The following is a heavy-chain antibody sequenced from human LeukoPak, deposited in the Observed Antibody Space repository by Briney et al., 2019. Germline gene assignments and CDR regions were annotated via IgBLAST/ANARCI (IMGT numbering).Heavy chain of an antibody. J-gene: IGHJ4*02. CDR3: TTETWSHLFDY. CDR1: GFTFSNAW. D-gene: IGHD1-14*01. V-gene: IGHV3-30*03. Sequence: GGSLRLSCAASGFTFSNAWMTWVRQAPGKGLEWVAVISYTEDAKIYADSVRGRFTISRDNPKNTLYLQMDSLKTEDTAVYYCTTETWSHLFDYWGQGTLVTVSS. CDR2: ISYTEDAK.